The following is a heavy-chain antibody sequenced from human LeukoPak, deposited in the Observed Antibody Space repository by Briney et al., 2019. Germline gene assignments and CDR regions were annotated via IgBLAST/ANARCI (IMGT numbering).Heavy chain of an antibody. Sequence: SETLSLTCTVSGDSISSDRHYWSWSRQHPGEGLEWVEYINYFGSTYYNPSQRRRLTLSLDTSKSQFSLKLTSVTAADTATYYCARADWLSHFDYWGQGTLVTVSS. D-gene: IGHD5-12*01. V-gene: IGHV4-31*03. CDR3: ARADWLSHFDY. CDR1: GDSISSDRHY. J-gene: IGHJ4*02. CDR2: INYFGST.